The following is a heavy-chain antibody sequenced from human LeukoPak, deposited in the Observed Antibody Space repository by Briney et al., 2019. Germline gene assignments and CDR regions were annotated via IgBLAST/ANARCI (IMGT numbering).Heavy chain of an antibody. CDR2: IYYSGST. D-gene: IGHD3-16*01. CDR1: GGSISSYY. V-gene: IGHV4-59*05. CDR3: ARQRGSDVDY. J-gene: IGHJ4*02. Sequence: PSETLSLTCTVSGGSISSYYWSWIRQPPGKGLEWIGSIYYSGSTYYNPSLKSRVTISVDTSKNQFSLKLSSVTAADTAVYYCARQRGSDVDYWGQGTLVTVSS.